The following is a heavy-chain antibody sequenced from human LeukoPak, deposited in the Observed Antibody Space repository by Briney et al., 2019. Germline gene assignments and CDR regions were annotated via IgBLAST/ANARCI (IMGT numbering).Heavy chain of an antibody. D-gene: IGHD1-26*01. J-gene: IGHJ2*01. CDR1: GVTLSSFA. CDR3: AKDRTVGASYWCFDL. CDR2: ISSSGSGDNT. Sequence: GGSLRLSCAASGVTLSSFAMSWARQAPGKGLEWVSGISSSGSGDNTYYADSVKGRFTISRDSSKNTLFLHMNTLRAEDTAIYYCAKDRTVGASYWCFDLWGRGTLVTVSS. V-gene: IGHV3-23*01.